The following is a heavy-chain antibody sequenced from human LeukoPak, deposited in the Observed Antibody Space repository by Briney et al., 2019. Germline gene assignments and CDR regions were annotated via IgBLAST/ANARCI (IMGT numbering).Heavy chain of an antibody. CDR2: ISGSGGGT. J-gene: IGHJ4*02. V-gene: IGHV3-23*01. CDR1: GLTLSNYG. Sequence: GGSLRLSCAVSGLTLSNYGMSWVRLAPGKGLEWVAGISGSGGGTYYADSVKGRSTISRDNRKNTLYLQLNSLRAEDTAVYFCAKRGVVIRVILVGFHKEAYYFDSWGQGALVTVSS. D-gene: IGHD3-22*01. CDR3: AKRGVVIRVILVGFHKEAYYFDS.